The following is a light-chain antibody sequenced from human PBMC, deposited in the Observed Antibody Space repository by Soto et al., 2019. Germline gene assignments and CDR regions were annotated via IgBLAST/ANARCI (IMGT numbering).Light chain of an antibody. CDR2: EAS. CDR3: QKYNSAPTWT. Sequence: DIQMTQSPSTLSASVGARVTITCRASQRITSWLAWYQQKPGKAPKLFIYEASTLQSGVPSRFSGSGSGTEFTLTISGLQPEDVATYYGQKYNSAPTWTFGQGTKVDIK. V-gene: IGKV1-5*01. J-gene: IGKJ1*01. CDR1: QRITSW.